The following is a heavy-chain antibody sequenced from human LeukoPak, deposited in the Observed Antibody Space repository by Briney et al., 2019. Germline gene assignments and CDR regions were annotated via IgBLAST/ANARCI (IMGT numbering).Heavy chain of an antibody. V-gene: IGHV1-24*01. J-gene: IGHJ3*02. CDR1: GYTLTELS. CDR2: FVPEDGET. CDR3: ASSLQLERLGAFDI. Sequence: ASVKVSCNVSGYTLTELSMHWVRQAPGKGLEWIGGFVPEDGETIYAQKFQGRVTMTEDTSTDTAYMELSSLRSEDTAVYYCASSLQLERLGAFDIWGQGTMVTVSS. D-gene: IGHD1-1*01.